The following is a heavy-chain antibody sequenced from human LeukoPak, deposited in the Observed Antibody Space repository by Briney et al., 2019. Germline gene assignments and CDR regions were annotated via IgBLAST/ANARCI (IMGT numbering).Heavy chain of an antibody. CDR1: GGSISSSSYY. V-gene: IGHV4-39*01. J-gene: IGHJ4*02. D-gene: IGHD1-26*01. CDR3: ARGVGATDPPFDY. CDR2: IYYSGST. Sequence: PSETLSLTCTVSGGSISSSSYYWGWIRQPPGKGLEWIGSIYYSGSTYYNPSLKSRVTISVDTSKNQFSLKLSSVTAADTAVYYCARGVGATDPPFDYWGQGTLVTVSS.